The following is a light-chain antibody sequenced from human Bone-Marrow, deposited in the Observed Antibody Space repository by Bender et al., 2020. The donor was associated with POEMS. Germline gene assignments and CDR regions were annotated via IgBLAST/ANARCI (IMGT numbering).Light chain of an antibody. CDR1: SGTVGGY. CDR3: SSYTIDTLQWV. J-gene: IGLJ3*02. Sequence: QSALTQPASVSGSLGQSVTISCTGTSGTVGGYVSWYQQRPGKGPTLVIFDVSDRPSGISNRFSGSKSGNTASLTISGLQAEDEADYYCSSYTIDTLQWVFGGGTKLTVL. V-gene: IGLV2-14*03. CDR2: DVS.